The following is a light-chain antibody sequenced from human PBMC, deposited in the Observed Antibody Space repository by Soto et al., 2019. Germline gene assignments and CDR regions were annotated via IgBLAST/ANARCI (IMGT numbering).Light chain of an antibody. CDR1: SSDVGGYKY. V-gene: IGLV2-11*01. Sequence: QSALTQPRSVSGSPGQSVSISCTGASSDVGGYKYVSWYQHHPGKAPKLIIWDADKRPSGVPDRFSGSKSGNTASLTISGLQAEDEADYYCCSTAGGFTWVFGGGTQLTVL. CDR3: CSTAGGFTWV. CDR2: DAD. J-gene: IGLJ3*02.